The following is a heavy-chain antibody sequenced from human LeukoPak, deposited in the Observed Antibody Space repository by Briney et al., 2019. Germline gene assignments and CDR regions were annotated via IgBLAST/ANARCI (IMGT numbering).Heavy chain of an antibody. CDR3: AKSPLSSWQQRYFEY. V-gene: IGHV4-34*01. J-gene: IGHJ4*02. CDR1: GGSFSGYY. Sequence: SETLSLTCAVYGGSFSGYYWSWIRQPPGKGLEWIGEINHSGSTNYNPSLKSRVTISVDTAKNQFSLKLSSVTAADTAVYYCAKSPLSSWQQRYFEYWGQGTLVTVSS. CDR2: INHSGST. D-gene: IGHD6-13*01.